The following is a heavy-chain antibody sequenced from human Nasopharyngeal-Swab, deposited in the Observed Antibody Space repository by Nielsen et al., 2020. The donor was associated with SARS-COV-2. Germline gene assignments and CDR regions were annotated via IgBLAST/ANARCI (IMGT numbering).Heavy chain of an antibody. Sequence: SETLSLTCTVSGGSISSGGYYWSWIRQHPGKGLEWIGYIYYSGSTYYNPSLKSRVTISVDTSKNQFSLKLSSVTAADTAPLFSSLQFIAPAGTFDYYYYYMDVWGKGTTVTVSS. CDR3: SLQFIAPAGTFDYYYYYMDV. D-gene: IGHD6-13*01. V-gene: IGHV4-31*03. J-gene: IGHJ6*03. CDR2: IYYSGST. CDR1: GGSISSGGYY.